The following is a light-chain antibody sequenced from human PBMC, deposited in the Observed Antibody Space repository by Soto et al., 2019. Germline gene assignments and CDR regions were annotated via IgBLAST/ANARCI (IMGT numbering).Light chain of an antibody. V-gene: IGKV3-20*01. CDR2: GAS. CDR3: QHYDSSPLFS. Sequence: EIVLTQSPGTLSLSPGERATLSYRASQSVSSNYLAWYRQTPGQAPRLLISGASSRATGIPDRFSGSGSGTDFTLTISRLEPEDFAVYYCQHYDSSPLFSFGPGTKVEIK. J-gene: IGKJ3*01. CDR1: QSVSSNY.